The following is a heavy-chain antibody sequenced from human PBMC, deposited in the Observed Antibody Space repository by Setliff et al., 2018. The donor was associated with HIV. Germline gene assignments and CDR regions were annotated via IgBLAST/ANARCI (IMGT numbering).Heavy chain of an antibody. CDR3: ARAGMGALRSLFDY. CDR1: GGSINTYY. Sequence: PSETLSLTCTVSGGSINTYYWSWIRQPAGKGLEWIGRFYTSGSTNYNPSLKSRVTMSVDTSKNQFSLKLSSVTAADTAVYYCARAGMGALRSLFDYWGQGTLVTVS. CDR2: FYTSGST. V-gene: IGHV4-4*07. D-gene: IGHD1-26*01. J-gene: IGHJ4*02.